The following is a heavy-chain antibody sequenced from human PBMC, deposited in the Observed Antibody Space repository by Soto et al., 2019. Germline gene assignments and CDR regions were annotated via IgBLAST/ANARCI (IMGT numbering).Heavy chain of an antibody. CDR1: GGTFSSYT. CDR3: ARVRITGKEVSAFDI. V-gene: IGHV1-69*02. D-gene: IGHD1-20*01. CDR2: IIPIIGIA. J-gene: IGHJ3*02. Sequence: SVKVSCKASGGTFSSYTISWVRQAPGQGLEWMGRIIPIIGIANYAQRFQGRVTITADKSTSTAYMELSSLRSEDTAEYYCARVRITGKEVSAFDIWGQGTMVTVSS.